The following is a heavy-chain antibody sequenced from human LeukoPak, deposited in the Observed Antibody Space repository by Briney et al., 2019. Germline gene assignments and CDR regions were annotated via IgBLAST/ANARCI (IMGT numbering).Heavy chain of an antibody. CDR3: ARGRSGSYSEFDY. Sequence: SETLSLTCTVSSASISTYYWSWIRQPPGKGLEWIGYIYYSGSTNYNPSLKSRVTISVDTSKNQFSLKLSSVTAADTAVYYCARGRSGSYSEFDYWGQGTLVTVSS. J-gene: IGHJ4*02. CDR2: IYYSGST. D-gene: IGHD1-26*01. CDR1: SASISTYY. V-gene: IGHV4-59*01.